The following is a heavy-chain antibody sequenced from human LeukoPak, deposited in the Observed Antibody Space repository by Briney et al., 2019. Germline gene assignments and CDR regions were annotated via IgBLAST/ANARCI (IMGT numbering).Heavy chain of an antibody. D-gene: IGHD3-22*01. V-gene: IGHV4-34*01. CDR3: ARAGSDYYDSSELFLGY. CDR1: GGSFSGYY. Sequence: SETLSLTCAVSGGSFSGYYWSWIRQPPGKGLEWIGEINHSGSTNYNPSLKSRVTISVDTSKNQFSRKLSSVTAADTAVYYCARAGSDYYDSSELFLGYWGEGTLVTVSS. J-gene: IGHJ4*02. CDR2: INHSGST.